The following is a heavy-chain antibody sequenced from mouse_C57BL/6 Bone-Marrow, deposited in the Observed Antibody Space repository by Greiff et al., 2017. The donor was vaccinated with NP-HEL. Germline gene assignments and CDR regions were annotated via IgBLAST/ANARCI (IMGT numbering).Heavy chain of an antibody. V-gene: IGHV1-63*01. D-gene: IGHD3-2*02. Sequence: QVQLQQSGAELVRPGTSVKMSCKASGYTFTNYWIGWAKQRPGHGLEWIGDIYPGGGYTNYNEKFKGKATLTADKSSSTAYMQFSSLTSEDSAIYYCARRSSGYEVDYAMDYWGQGTSVTVSS. CDR1: GYTFTNYW. J-gene: IGHJ4*01. CDR2: IYPGGGYT. CDR3: ARRSSGYEVDYAMDY.